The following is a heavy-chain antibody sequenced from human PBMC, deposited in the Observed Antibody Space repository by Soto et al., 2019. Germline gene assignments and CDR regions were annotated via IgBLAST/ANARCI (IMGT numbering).Heavy chain of an antibody. CDR2: TYYRSKWYN. Sequence: SQTLSLTCAISGDSVSSNSAAWNWIRQSPSRGLERLGRTYYRSKWYNDYAVSVKSRITINPDTSKNQFSLQLNSVTPEDTAVYYCARGYSSGWYINYYYGMDVWGQGTTVTVSS. CDR3: ARGYSSGWYINYYYGMDV. CDR1: GDSVSSNSAA. D-gene: IGHD6-19*01. J-gene: IGHJ6*02. V-gene: IGHV6-1*01.